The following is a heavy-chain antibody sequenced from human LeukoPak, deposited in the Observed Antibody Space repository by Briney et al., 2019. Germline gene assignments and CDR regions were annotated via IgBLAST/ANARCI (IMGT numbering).Heavy chain of an antibody. CDR2: ISSSGSTI. Sequence: GGSLRLSCAASGFTVSSNYMSWVRQAPGKGLEWVSYISSSGSTIYYADSVKGRFTISRDNAKNSLYLQMNSLRAEDTAVYYCASVRTTGGAFDIWGQGTMVTVSS. CDR3: ASVRTTGGAFDI. J-gene: IGHJ3*02. CDR1: GFTVSSNY. D-gene: IGHD4-17*01. V-gene: IGHV3-11*01.